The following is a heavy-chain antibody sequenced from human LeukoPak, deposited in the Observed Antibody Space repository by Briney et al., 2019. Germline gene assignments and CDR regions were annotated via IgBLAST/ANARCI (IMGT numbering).Heavy chain of an antibody. D-gene: IGHD6-19*01. CDR1: GYTFTGYY. CDR2: INPNSGGT. J-gene: IGHJ4*02. V-gene: IGHV1-2*02. Sequence: ASVKVSCKASGYTFTGYYMHWVRQAPGQGLEWMGWINPNSGGTNYAQKFQGRVTMTRDTSISTAYMELSRLRSDDTAVYYCARAPTSSGWYYFDYWGQGTLATVSS. CDR3: ARAPTSSGWYYFDY.